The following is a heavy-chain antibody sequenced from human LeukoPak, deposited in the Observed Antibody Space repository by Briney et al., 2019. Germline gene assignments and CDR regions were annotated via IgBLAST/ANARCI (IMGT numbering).Heavy chain of an antibody. CDR1: NGSFSGYY. V-gene: IGHV4-34*01. CDR3: ARNDRCSGGSCYPYYYYYMDV. CDR2: INQSGST. Sequence: SETLSLTCGVYNGSFSGYYWSWIRQTPGKGLEWIGEINQSGSTKYNPSLKSRVTISIDTSKNQFSLKLSSVTAADTAVYYCARNDRCSGGSCYPYYYYYMDVWGKGTTVTVSS. J-gene: IGHJ6*03. D-gene: IGHD2-15*01.